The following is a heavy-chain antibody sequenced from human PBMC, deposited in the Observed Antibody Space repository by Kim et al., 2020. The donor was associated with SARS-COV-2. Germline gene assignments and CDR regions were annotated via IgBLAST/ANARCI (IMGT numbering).Heavy chain of an antibody. CDR1: GFTFSSYS. CDR2: ISSSSTI. Sequence: GGSLRLSCAASGFTFSSYSMNWVRQAPGKGLEWVSYISSSSTIYYADSVKGRFTISRDNAKNSLYLQMNSLRDEDTAVYYCARGWCYDILTGYQNDAFD. D-gene: IGHD3-9*01. V-gene: IGHV3-48*02. J-gene: IGHJ3*02. CDR3: ARGWCYDILTGYQNDAFD.